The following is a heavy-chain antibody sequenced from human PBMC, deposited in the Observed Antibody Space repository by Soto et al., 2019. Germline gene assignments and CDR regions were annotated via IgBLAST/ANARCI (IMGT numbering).Heavy chain of an antibody. Sequence: GASVKVSCKASGYTFTVYYLHWVRQAPGQGLEYMGIINPSGGSTSYAQQFQGRLTMTRDTSTSTVYMDLSSLRSEDTAAYYCARTGISGTNHYYFGMDVWGQGTTVTVSS. J-gene: IGHJ6*02. CDR2: INPSGGST. V-gene: IGHV1-46*01. CDR1: GYTFTVYY. CDR3: ARTGISGTNHYYFGMDV. D-gene: IGHD1-20*01.